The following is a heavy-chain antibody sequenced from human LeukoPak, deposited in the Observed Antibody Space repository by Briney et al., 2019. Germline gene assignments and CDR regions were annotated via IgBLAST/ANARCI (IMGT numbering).Heavy chain of an antibody. Sequence: GGSLRLSCAASGFTFSNYWISWVRQAPGKGLEWVANIKEDGSEKYYVDSVKGRFTLSRDNAKNSLYLQMNSLRAEDTAVYYCARGHYGLDCWGQGTLVTVSS. CDR3: ARGHYGLDC. CDR1: GFTFSNYW. V-gene: IGHV3-7*01. D-gene: IGHD4-17*01. CDR2: IKEDGSEK. J-gene: IGHJ4*02.